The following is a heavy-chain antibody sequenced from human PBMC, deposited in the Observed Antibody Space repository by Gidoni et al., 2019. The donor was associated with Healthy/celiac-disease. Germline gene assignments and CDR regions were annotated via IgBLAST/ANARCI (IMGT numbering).Heavy chain of an antibody. Sequence: QVQLVESGGGVVKPGRCLRLSWSASGFTFSSYGMPWVRQAPGKGLEWVAVIWYDGSNKYYADAVKGRFTISRDNSKNTLYLKMNSLRAEDTAVYYCARGGYYGDHHFDYWGQGTLVTVSS. V-gene: IGHV3-33*01. CDR1: GFTFSSYG. J-gene: IGHJ4*02. D-gene: IGHD4-17*01. CDR3: ARGGYYGDHHFDY. CDR2: IWYDGSNK.